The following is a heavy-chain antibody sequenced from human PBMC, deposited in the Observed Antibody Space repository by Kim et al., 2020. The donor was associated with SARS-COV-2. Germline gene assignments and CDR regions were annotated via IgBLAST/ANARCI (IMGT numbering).Heavy chain of an antibody. D-gene: IGHD1-26*01. CDR3: ARDRPVGATTGIYYYYYGMDV. V-gene: IGHV3-11*01. J-gene: IGHJ6*02. Sequence: GGSLRLSCAASGFTFSDYYMSWIRQAPGKGLEWVSYISSSGSTIYYADSVKGRFTISRDNAKNSLYLQMNSLRAEDTAVYYCARDRPVGATTGIYYYYYGMDVWGQGTTVTVSS. CDR2: ISSSGSTI. CDR1: GFTFSDYY.